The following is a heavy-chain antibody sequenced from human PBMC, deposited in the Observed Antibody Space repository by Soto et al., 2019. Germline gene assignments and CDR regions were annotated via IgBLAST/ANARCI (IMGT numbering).Heavy chain of an antibody. CDR2: IYYSENT. V-gene: IGHV4-59*01. J-gene: IGHJ3*02. Sequence: PSETLSLTCTVSGGSISSYYWNWIRQPPGKGLEWIGYIYYSENTNYNPSLKSRATISVDTSKNQFTLKLSSVTAADTAVYYCARVPWQWLGGYAFDIWGQGTMVTVSS. D-gene: IGHD6-19*01. CDR1: GGSISSYY. CDR3: ARVPWQWLGGYAFDI.